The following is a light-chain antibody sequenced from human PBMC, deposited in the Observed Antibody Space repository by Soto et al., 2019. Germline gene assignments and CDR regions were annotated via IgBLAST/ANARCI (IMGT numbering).Light chain of an antibody. CDR3: QQYESSPPT. CDR2: GAF. CDR1: QSLNRNY. V-gene: IGKV3-20*01. J-gene: IGKJ1*01. Sequence: EVVLTQSPGTLSLSPGERATLSSRASQSLNRNYLAWYQRKPGQPPRLLMYGAFNRATDIPARFSGSVSGTDFTLTITRLEPEDFAVYYCQQYESSPPTFGQGTKVEF.